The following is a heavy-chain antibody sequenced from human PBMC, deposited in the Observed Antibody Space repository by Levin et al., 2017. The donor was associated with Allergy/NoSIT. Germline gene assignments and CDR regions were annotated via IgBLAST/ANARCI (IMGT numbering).Heavy chain of an antibody. CDR1: GFAFSAYA. V-gene: IGHV3-23*01. CDR2: ISGSGGST. J-gene: IGHJ4*02. CDR3: ATESPYFEH. Sequence: GESLKISCEASGFAFSAYAMTWVRQAPGKGLDWVSVISGSGGSTYYSDSVKGRFTISRDNSKNTVYLQMNSLRAEDTAVYYCATESPYFEHWGQGTLVTVSS.